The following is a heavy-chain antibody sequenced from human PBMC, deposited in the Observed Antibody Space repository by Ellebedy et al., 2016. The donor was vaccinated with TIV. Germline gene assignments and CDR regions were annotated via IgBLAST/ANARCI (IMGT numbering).Heavy chain of an antibody. CDR3: ARDRDTIFYGMDV. Sequence: SVKVSXKASGGTFSSYAISWVRQAPGQGLEWMGGILPTFGTANYAQKFQGRVTITADESTSTAYMELSSLRSEDTAVYYCARDRDTIFYGMDVWGQGTTVTVSS. J-gene: IGHJ6*02. CDR2: ILPTFGTA. D-gene: IGHD3-3*01. V-gene: IGHV1-69*13. CDR1: GGTFSSYA.